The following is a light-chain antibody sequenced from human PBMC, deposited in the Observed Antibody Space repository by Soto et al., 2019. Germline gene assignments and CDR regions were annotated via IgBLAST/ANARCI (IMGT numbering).Light chain of an antibody. Sequence: IVLTQSPATLSLSPGERATISCRASQSVKSHVAWYQLKPGQSPRLLIFDTTNRATGTPTRFSGSGSGTVFTLTISILEPEVFAFYYCQQRGYCPVTFGGGTKVEI. CDR2: DTT. CDR1: QSVKSH. V-gene: IGKV3-11*01. J-gene: IGKJ4*01. CDR3: QQRGYCPVT.